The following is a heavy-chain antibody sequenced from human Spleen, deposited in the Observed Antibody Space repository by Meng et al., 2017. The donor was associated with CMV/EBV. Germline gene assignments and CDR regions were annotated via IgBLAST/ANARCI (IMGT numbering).Heavy chain of an antibody. D-gene: IGHD6-13*01. CDR3: AREIAAGGYSWFDP. Sequence: SETLSLTCTVSGGSISSYYWSWIRQPPGKGLEWIGYIYYSGSTNYNPSLKSRVTISVDTSKNQFSLKLSSVTAADTAVYYCAREIAAGGYSWFDPWGQGTLVTVSS. V-gene: IGHV4-59*01. CDR1: GGSISSYY. J-gene: IGHJ5*02. CDR2: IYYSGST.